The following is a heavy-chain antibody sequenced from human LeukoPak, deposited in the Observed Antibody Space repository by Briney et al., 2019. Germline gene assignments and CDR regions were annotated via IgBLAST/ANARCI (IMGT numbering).Heavy chain of an antibody. J-gene: IGHJ3*02. CDR2: ISGSGGST. Sequence: GGSLRLSCAASGFTFSSYAMSWVRQAPGKGLEWVSAISGSGGSTYYADSVKGRFTISRDNPKNTLYLQMNSLRAEDTAVYYCAKELWFGELPRGDAFDIWGQGTMVTVSS. CDR3: AKELWFGELPRGDAFDI. V-gene: IGHV3-23*01. D-gene: IGHD3-10*01. CDR1: GFTFSSYA.